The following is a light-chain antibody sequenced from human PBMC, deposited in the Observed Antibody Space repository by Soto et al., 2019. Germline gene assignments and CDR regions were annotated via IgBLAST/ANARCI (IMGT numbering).Light chain of an antibody. V-gene: IGKV1-5*03. Sequence: DIPMTQSPSTLSASVGDRVTITCRASQSVSSWLAWYQQKPGKAPKLLIYKASSLETGVPSRFSGSGSGTEFTLTSSSLQPDDFATYYCEQYGDYTTFGRGTKVEIK. J-gene: IGKJ4*02. CDR1: QSVSSW. CDR3: EQYGDYTT. CDR2: KAS.